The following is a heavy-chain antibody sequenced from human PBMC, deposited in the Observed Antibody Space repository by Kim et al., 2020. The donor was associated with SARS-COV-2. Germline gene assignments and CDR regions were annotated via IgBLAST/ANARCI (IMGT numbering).Heavy chain of an antibody. D-gene: IGHD3-10*01. Sequence: SETLSLTCSVSGDSINSTTYYWAWIRQSPGKGLEWIGSVYFRGNTYYNPSLKSRVTMSVDTSKNQFSLKLGSVTAADTAVYYCARQRGLGVSFPFYNWGQGTLATVSS. CDR2: VYFRGNT. J-gene: IGHJ4*02. CDR1: GDSINSTTYY. V-gene: IGHV4-39*01. CDR3: ARQRGLGVSFPFYN.